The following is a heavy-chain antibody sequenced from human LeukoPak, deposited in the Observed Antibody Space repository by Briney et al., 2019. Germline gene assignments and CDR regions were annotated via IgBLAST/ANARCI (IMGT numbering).Heavy chain of an antibody. CDR3: ATATDHSSGWLDAFDI. Sequence: SVKVSCKASGYTFTSYYMHWVRQAPGQGLEWMGRIIPTFGTANYAQKFQGRVTITTDESTSTAYMELSSLRSEDTAVYYCATATDHSSGWLDAFDIWGQGTMVTVSS. V-gene: IGHV1-69*05. CDR2: IIPTFGTA. D-gene: IGHD6-19*01. CDR1: GYTFTSYY. J-gene: IGHJ3*02.